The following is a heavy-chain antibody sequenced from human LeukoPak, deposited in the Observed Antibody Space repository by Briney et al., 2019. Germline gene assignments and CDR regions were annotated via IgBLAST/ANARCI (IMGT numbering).Heavy chain of an antibody. J-gene: IGHJ4*02. Sequence: SETLSLTCTVSGGSISSSSYYWGWIRQPPGKGLEWIGSIYYSGSTYYNPSLRSRVTMSVDTSKNQFSLKLSSVTAADTAVYYCARGRRLPFDYWGQGTLVTVSS. CDR3: ARGRRLPFDY. CDR2: IYYSGST. CDR1: GGSISSSSYY. D-gene: IGHD4-11*01. V-gene: IGHV4-39*07.